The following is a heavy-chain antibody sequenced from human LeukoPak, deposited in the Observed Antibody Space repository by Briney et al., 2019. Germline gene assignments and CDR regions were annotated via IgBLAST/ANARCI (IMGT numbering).Heavy chain of an antibody. V-gene: IGHV3-30*02. J-gene: IGHJ4*02. D-gene: IGHD3-10*01. CDR3: ARRLPDSGSYSPDY. CDR2: IRYDGSNK. CDR1: GFTFSSYG. Sequence: GGSLRLSCAASGFTFSSYGMHWVRQAPGKGLEWVAFIRYDGSNKYYADSVRGRFTVSRYNSRNMLYLQLDSLRDDDTAVYFCARRLPDSGSYSPDYWGQGTLVTVSS.